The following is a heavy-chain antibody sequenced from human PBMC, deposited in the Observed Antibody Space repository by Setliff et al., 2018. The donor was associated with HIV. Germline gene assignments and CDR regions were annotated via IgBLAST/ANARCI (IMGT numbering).Heavy chain of an antibody. D-gene: IGHD6-19*01. CDR1: GYTFTSYI. J-gene: IGHJ4*02. CDR3: AREGTSNGWETFDS. V-gene: IGHV1-3*01. CDR2: INPGNGNT. Sequence: ASVKVSCKASGYTFTSYIMHWVRQAPGQRLECVGWINPGNGNTEYSRNFQGRVTISRDTSANIVYMELSSLRFEDTAVYYCAREGTSNGWETFDSWGQGTPVTVSS.